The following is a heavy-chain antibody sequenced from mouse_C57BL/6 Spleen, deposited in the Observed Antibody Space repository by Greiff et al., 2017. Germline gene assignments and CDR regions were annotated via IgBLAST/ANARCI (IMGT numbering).Heavy chain of an antibody. CDR1: GYTFTDSY. V-gene: IGHV1-19*01. D-gene: IGHD1-1*01. CDR3: ARSRTGSSDWYCEV. Sequence: EVQVVESGPVLVKPGASVKMSCKASGYTFTDSYMNWVKQSHGKSLEWIGVINPYNGGTSYNQKFTGKATLTVDKSSSTALMELNSLTSEDSAVYYCARSRTGSSDWYCEVWGTGTTVTVSS. CDR2: INPYNGGT. J-gene: IGHJ1*03.